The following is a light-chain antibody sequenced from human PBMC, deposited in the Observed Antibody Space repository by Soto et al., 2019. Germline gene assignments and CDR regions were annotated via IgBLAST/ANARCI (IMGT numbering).Light chain of an antibody. J-gene: IGLJ1*01. CDR1: TSDVGAYNL. Sequence: QSALTQPASVSGSPGQSITISCTGTTSDVGAYNLVSWYQQLPGKSPKLLIYDVTNRPSGISSRFSASQSGNTASLTISGLQAEDEADYYCSSFTSSNPLYVFGTGTKLTVL. V-gene: IGLV2-14*01. CDR3: SSFTSSNPLYV. CDR2: DVT.